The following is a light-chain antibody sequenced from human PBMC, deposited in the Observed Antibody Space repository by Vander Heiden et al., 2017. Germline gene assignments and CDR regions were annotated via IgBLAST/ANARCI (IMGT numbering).Light chain of an antibody. Sequence: GDRVTITCRASQSISSYLNWYQQKPGKAPKLLIYAASSLQSGVPSRFSGSGSGTDFTLTISRLQPEDFATYYCQQSDSTPQTFGQGTKVEIK. CDR3: QQSDSTPQT. J-gene: IGKJ1*01. CDR2: AAS. V-gene: IGKV1-39*01. CDR1: QSISSY.